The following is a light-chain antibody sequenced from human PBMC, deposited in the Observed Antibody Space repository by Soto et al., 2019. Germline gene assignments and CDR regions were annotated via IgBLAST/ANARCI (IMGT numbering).Light chain of an antibody. Sequence: DIQMTQSPSTLSASVGDRVTITCRASQSVTSRLAWYQQKPWKAPKLLIYGASYLESGVPSRFSGSGSCTEFTLTISSLQPDDFATYYCQQYNSYSLTFGGGTTVEIK. J-gene: IGKJ4*01. CDR2: GAS. V-gene: IGKV1-5*01. CDR3: QQYNSYSLT. CDR1: QSVTSR.